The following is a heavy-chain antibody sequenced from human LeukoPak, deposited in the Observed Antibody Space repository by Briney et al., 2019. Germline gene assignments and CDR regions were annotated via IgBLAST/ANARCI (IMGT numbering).Heavy chain of an antibody. D-gene: IGHD5-24*01. CDR1: GFTFSSYG. V-gene: IGHV3-30*03. J-gene: IGHJ4*02. CDR2: ISYDGSNK. CDR3: AGEAGMATLSLGFDY. Sequence: GGSLRLSCAASGFTFSSYGMHWVRQAPGKGLEWVAVISYDGSNKYYADSVKGRFTISRDNSKNTLYLQMNSPRAEDTAVYYCAGEAGMATLSLGFDYWGQGTLVTVSS.